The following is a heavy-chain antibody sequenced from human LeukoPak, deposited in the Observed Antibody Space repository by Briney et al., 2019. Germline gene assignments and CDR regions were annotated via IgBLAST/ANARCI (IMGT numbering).Heavy chain of an antibody. J-gene: IGHJ3*02. CDR3: ARGRPIMGVPQNAFDI. CDR1: GDSVSSNSVA. CDR2: TYYRSRWYY. V-gene: IGHV6-1*01. Sequence: SQTLLLTCAISGDSVSSNSVAWNWIRQSPSRGLEWLGRTYYRSRWYYNYAVSMRGRIIINPDTSRNQLSLQLNSVTPEDTALYYCARGRPIMGVPQNAFDIWGQGTMVTVSS. D-gene: IGHD1-26*01.